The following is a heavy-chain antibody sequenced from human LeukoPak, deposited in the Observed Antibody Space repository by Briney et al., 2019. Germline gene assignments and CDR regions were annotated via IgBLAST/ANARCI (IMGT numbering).Heavy chain of an antibody. V-gene: IGHV4-59*01. CDR2: IYYSGST. J-gene: IGHJ2*01. D-gene: IGHD4-17*01. CDR3: ARGDYEVSYFDL. Sequence: SETLSLTCTVSGGSISSYYWSWIRQPPRKGLEGIGYIYYSGSTNYNTSLKRRVTISVDTSKNHFSLKLSSVTAADTAVYYCARGDYEVSYFDLWGRGTLVTVSS. CDR1: GGSISSYY.